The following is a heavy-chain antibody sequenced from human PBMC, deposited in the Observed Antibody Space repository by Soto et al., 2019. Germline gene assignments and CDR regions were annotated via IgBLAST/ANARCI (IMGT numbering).Heavy chain of an antibody. J-gene: IGHJ4*02. CDR2: IYNSWST. D-gene: IGHD2-21*01. Sequence: SETLSLTCTVSGGSISGYYWSWIRQPPGKGLEWIGYIYNSWSTNYNPSLKGRVTMSVDTSKNQFSLKLTSVNTADTAIYYCTRGGDPYKTGHWGQGTLVTVSS. CDR3: TRGGDPYKTGH. CDR1: GGSISGYY. V-gene: IGHV4-59*01.